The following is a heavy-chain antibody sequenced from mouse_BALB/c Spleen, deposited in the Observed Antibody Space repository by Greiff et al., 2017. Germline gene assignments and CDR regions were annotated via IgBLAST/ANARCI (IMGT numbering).Heavy chain of an antibody. CDR3: ARLEHYYAMDY. J-gene: IGHJ4*01. CDR2: ISSGGSYT. CDR1: GFTFSSYG. V-gene: IGHV5-6*01. Sequence: EVQLVESGGDLVKPGGSLKLSCAASGFTFSSYGMSWVRQTPDKRLEWVATISSGGSYTYYPDSVKGRFTISRDNAKNTLYLQMSSLKSEDTAMYYCARLEHYYAMDYWGQGTSVTVSS.